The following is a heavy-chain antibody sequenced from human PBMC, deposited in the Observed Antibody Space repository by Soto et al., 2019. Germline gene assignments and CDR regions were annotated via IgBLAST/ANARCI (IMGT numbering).Heavy chain of an antibody. CDR2: ASNGKTM. Sequence: GGSLRLSCVASGFNFGDYAMHWVRQAPGKGLEWVSGASNGKTMNCADSVKGRFTVSRDNANNSLYLYMDSLRLEDTGLYYRARECGAYGDFDYWGQGALVTVPS. J-gene: IGHJ4*02. CDR1: GFNFGDYA. CDR3: ARECGAYGDFDY. V-gene: IGHV3-9*01. D-gene: IGHD4-17*01.